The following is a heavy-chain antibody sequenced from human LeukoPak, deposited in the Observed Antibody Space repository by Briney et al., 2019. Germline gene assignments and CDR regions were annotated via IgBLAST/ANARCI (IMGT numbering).Heavy chain of an antibody. CDR2: IWYDGSNK. D-gene: IGHD2-15*01. CDR1: GFTFSSYG. CDR3: AKGGGSRYSGLVF. J-gene: IGHJ4*02. Sequence: GRSLRLSCAASGFTFSSYGMNWVRQAPGKGLEWVAVIWYDGSNKYYADSVKGRFTISRDNSKNTLYLQRNSLRAEDTAVYYFAKGGGSRYSGLVFWGQGSLVTVSS. V-gene: IGHV3-33*03.